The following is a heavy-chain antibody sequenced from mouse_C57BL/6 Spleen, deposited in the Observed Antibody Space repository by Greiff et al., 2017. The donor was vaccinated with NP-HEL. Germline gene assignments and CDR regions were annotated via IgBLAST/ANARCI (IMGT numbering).Heavy chain of an antibody. V-gene: IGHV1-82*01. CDR1: GYAFSSSW. D-gene: IGHD2-3*01. CDR2: IYPGDGDT. J-gene: IGHJ2*01. CDR3: ARRGYDGYFDY. Sequence: QVHVKQSGPELVKPGASVKISCKASGYAFSSSWMNWVKQRPGKGLEWIGRIYPGDGDTNYNGKFKGKATLTADKSSSTAYMQLSSLTSEDSAVYFCARRGYDGYFDYWGQGTTLTVSS.